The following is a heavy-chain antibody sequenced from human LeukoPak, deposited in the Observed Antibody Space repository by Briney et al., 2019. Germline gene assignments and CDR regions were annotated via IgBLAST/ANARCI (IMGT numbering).Heavy chain of an antibody. J-gene: IGHJ4*02. CDR3: ARDQKGIAAAGGDY. Sequence: SETLSLTCTVFGGSISSGGYYWSWIRQHPGKGLEWIGYIYYSGSTYYNPSLKSRVTISVDTSKNQFSLKLSSVTAADTAVYYCARDQKGIAAAGGDYWGQGTLVTVSS. D-gene: IGHD6-13*01. CDR2: IYYSGST. CDR1: GGSISSGGYY. V-gene: IGHV4-31*03.